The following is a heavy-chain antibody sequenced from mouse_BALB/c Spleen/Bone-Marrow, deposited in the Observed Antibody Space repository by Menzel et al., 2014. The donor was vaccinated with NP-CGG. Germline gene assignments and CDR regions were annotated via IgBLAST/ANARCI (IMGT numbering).Heavy chain of an antibody. CDR3: SSISTPGPAWFAY. Sequence: QVQLQQSGPQLVRPGASVKLSCQTSGYSFTSYWMHWVKQRPGQGLEWIGMIDPSDSETRLNQKFKDKATLTVDKSSSTAYLQLSSLTSEDSAVYDFSSISTPGPAWFAYWVQCTLGTVAA. J-gene: IGHJ3*01. CDR2: IDPSDSET. D-gene: IGHD1-3*01. CDR1: GYSFTSYW. V-gene: IGHV1-69*02.